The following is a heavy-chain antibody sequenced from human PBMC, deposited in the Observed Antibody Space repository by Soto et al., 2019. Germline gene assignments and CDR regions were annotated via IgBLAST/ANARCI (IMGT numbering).Heavy chain of an antibody. D-gene: IGHD5-18*01. V-gene: IGHV5-10-1*01. CDR2: IDPSDSYT. J-gene: IGHJ6*02. CDR3: ARGSSGYSYGYYYYYGMDV. CDR1: GYSFTSYW. Sequence: PGESLKISCKGSGYSFTSYWISWVRQMPGKGLEWMGRIDPSDSYTNYSPSLQGHVTISADKSISTAYLQWSSLKASDTAMYYCARGSSGYSYGYYYYYGMDVWGQGTTVTVSS.